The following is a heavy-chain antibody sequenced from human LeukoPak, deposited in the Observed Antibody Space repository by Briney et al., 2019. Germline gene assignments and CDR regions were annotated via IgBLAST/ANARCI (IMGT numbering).Heavy chain of an antibody. CDR1: GGSISSSSYY. Sequence: PSETLSLTCTVSGGSISSSSYYWGWIRQPPGKGLEWIGSIYYSGTTYYNPSLKSRVTISVDTSKKQFSLKLSSVTAADTAVYYPVGQLELYNWLDPWGQGILVTVSS. D-gene: IGHD1-1*01. V-gene: IGHV4-39*07. J-gene: IGHJ5*02. CDR3: VGQLELYNWLDP. CDR2: IYYSGTT.